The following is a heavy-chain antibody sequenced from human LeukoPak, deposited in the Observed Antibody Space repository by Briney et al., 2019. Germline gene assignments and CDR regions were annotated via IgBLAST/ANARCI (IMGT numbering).Heavy chain of an antibody. CDR3: ARAPEGRDYYDSSGYYDY. CDR1: GFTFSSYG. Sequence: PGGSLRLSCAASGFTFSSYGMHWVRQAPGKGLEWVAVIWYDGSNKYYADSVKGRFTISRDNSKNTLYPQMNSLRAEDTAVYYCARAPEGRDYYDSSGYYDYWGQGTLVTVSS. V-gene: IGHV3-33*01. D-gene: IGHD3-22*01. J-gene: IGHJ4*02. CDR2: IWYDGSNK.